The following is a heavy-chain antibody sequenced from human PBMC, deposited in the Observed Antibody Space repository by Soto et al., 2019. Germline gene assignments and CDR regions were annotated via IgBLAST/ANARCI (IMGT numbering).Heavy chain of an antibody. CDR1: GGSISSSSYY. CDR3: MRSVYSWFDP. V-gene: IGHV4-39*01. Sequence: SETLSLTCTVSGGSISSSSYYWGWIRQPPGKGLEWIGSIYYSGSTYYNPSLKSRVTISVDTSKNQFSLKLSSVTAADTAVYYCMRSVYSWFDPWGQGTLVTVSS. J-gene: IGHJ5*02. CDR2: IYYSGST.